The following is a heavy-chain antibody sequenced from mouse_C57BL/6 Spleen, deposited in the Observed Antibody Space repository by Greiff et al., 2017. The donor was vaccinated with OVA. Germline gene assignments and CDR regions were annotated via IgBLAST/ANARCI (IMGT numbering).Heavy chain of an antibody. CDR1: GFNIKDYY. D-gene: IGHD1-1*01. CDR2: IDPEDGET. Sequence: VQLQQSGAELVKPGASVKLSCTASGFNIKDYYMHWVKQRTEQGLEWIGRIDPEDGETKYAPNFQGKATITADTSSNTAYLQLSSLTSEDTAVYYCARGGSTTVVPYFDYWGQGTTLTVSS. V-gene: IGHV14-2*01. J-gene: IGHJ2*01. CDR3: ARGGSTTVVPYFDY.